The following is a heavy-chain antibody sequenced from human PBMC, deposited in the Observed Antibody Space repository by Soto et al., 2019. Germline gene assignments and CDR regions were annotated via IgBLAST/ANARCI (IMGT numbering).Heavy chain of an antibody. D-gene: IGHD3-10*01. V-gene: IGHV1-3*01. CDR2: INAGNGKT. CDR3: ARDRSLRGRSWFDP. CDR1: GYTFTNYA. J-gene: IGHJ5*02. Sequence: ASVKVSCKASGYTFTNYAMYWLRQAPGQRPEWMGWINAGNGKTKYSQKFQGRVTITRDTSASMVYMELSSLKSEDTAVYYCARDRSLRGRSWFDPWGQGTLVTVSS.